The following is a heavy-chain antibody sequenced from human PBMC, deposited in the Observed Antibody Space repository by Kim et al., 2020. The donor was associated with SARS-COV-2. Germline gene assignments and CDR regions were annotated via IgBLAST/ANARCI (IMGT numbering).Heavy chain of an antibody. CDR2: ISSSGDRT. D-gene: IGHD2-15*01. J-gene: IGHJ6*03. CDR3: ARDDCSAGSCQLYYYYM. CDR1: GFPFSEFY. Sequence: GGSLRLSCAASGFPFSEFYMTWIRQAPGKGLEWVSYISSSGDRTHYADSVKGRFTISRDNAKNSLYLQMNSLRDEDTAVYYCARDDCSAGSCQLYYYYM. V-gene: IGHV3-11*01.